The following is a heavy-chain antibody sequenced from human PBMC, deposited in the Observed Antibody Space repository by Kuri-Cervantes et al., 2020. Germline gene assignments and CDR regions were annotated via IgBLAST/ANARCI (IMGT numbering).Heavy chain of an antibody. CDR3: ARAYYDILTGSPYYFDY. CDR1: GFTFSSYA. J-gene: IGHJ4*02. V-gene: IGHV3-21*01. Sequence: GESLKISCAASGFTFSSYAMHWVRQAPGKGLEWVSSISRSSSNTYYADSVKGRFTISRDNAKNSLYLQMNSLRAEDTAVYYCARAYYDILTGSPYYFDYWGQGTLVTVSS. CDR2: ISRSSSNT. D-gene: IGHD3-9*01.